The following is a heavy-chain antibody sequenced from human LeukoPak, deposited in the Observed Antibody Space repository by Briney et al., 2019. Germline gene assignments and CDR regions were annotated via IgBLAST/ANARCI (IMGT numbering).Heavy chain of an antibody. CDR2: IYSGGST. V-gene: IGHV3-53*01. Sequence: GGSLRLSCAASGSTVSSNYMSWVRQAPGKGLEWVSVIYSGGSTYYADSVKGRFTISRDNSKNTLYLQMNSLRAEDTAVYYCARDRLYGSGSDHYYYYYGMDVWGQGTTVTVSS. J-gene: IGHJ6*02. CDR3: ARDRLYGSGSDHYYYYYGMDV. D-gene: IGHD3-10*01. CDR1: GSTVSSNY.